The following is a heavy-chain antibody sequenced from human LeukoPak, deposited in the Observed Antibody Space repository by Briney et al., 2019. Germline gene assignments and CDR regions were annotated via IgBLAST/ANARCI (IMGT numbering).Heavy chain of an antibody. Sequence: GGSLRLSCAASGFTFRSYGMHWVRQAPGKGLAWVAVISKDGINTYYADSVKGRFTISRDNSKNTLYLQMNSLRADDTAIYYCAKMYTSGWYLDYWGQGTLVTVSS. CDR3: AKMYTSGWYLDY. D-gene: IGHD6-19*01. CDR2: ISKDGINT. J-gene: IGHJ4*02. V-gene: IGHV3-30*18. CDR1: GFTFRSYG.